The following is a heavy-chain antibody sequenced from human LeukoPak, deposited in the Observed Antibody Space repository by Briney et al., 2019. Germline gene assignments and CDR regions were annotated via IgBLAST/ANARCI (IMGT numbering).Heavy chain of an antibody. V-gene: IGHV4-38-2*02. D-gene: IGHD1-26*01. CDR2: IYYSGST. CDR3: AKSGGYGLIDY. CDR1: NYSISRTYH. J-gene: IGHJ4*02. Sequence: SETLSLTCSVSNYSISRTYHWGWVRQPPRKGLEWIGNIYYSGSTYYNASLQSRVTISIDTSKNQFSLRLSSVTAADTAMYFCAKSGGYGLIDYWGQGTLVTVSS.